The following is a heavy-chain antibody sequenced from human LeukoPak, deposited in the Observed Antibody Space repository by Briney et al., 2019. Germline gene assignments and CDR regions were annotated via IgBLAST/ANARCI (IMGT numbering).Heavy chain of an antibody. Sequence: GASVKVPCKASGYTFTSYYMHWVRQAPGQGLEWMGIINPSGGSTSYAQKFQGRVTMTRDTSTSTVYMELSSLRSEDTAVYYCARSQYYYDSSGYFPGYWGQGTLVTVSS. D-gene: IGHD3-22*01. CDR2: INPSGGST. CDR1: GYTFTSYY. CDR3: ARSQYYYDSSGYFPGY. V-gene: IGHV1-46*01. J-gene: IGHJ4*02.